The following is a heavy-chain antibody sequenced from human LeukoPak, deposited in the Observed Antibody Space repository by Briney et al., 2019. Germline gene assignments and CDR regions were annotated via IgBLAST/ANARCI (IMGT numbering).Heavy chain of an antibody. CDR1: GWSFSGYY. D-gene: IGHD5-18*01. J-gene: IGHJ4*02. CDR2: INHSGST. CDR3: ACHRYGYKTDY. Sequence: SETLSLTCAVYGWSFSGYYRSWIRQPPGKGLEWIGEINHSGSTNYNPSLKSRVTISVDTSKNQFSLKLSSVPAADTAVDYCACHRYGYKTDYWGQGTLVTVSS. V-gene: IGHV4-34*01.